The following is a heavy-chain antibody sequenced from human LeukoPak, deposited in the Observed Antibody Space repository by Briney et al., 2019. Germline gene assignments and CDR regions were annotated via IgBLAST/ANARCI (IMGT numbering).Heavy chain of an antibody. CDR2: IYTSGST. CDR3: ARGQFWSGYSI. D-gene: IGHD3-3*02. Sequence: SETLSLTCTVSGGSIRSYYWSWIRQPAGKGLEWIGRIYTSGSTNYNPSLKSRVTMSVDTSKNQFSLNLSSVTAADTAVYYCARGQFWSGYSIWGQGTLVTVSS. V-gene: IGHV4-4*07. J-gene: IGHJ4*02. CDR1: GGSIRSYY.